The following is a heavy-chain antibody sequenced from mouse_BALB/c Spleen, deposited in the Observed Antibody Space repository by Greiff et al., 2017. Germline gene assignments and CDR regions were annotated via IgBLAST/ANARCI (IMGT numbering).Heavy chain of an antibody. CDR2: ISDGGSYT. CDR1: GFTFSDYY. D-gene: IGHD1-3*01. V-gene: IGHV5-4*02. Sequence: EVMLVESGGGLVKPGGSLKLSCAASGFTFSDYYMYWVRQTPEKRLEWVATISDGGSYTYYPDSVKGRFTISRDNAKNNLYLQMSSLKSEDTAMYYCARSGDFDYWGQGTTLTVSS. CDR3: ARSGDFDY. J-gene: IGHJ2*01.